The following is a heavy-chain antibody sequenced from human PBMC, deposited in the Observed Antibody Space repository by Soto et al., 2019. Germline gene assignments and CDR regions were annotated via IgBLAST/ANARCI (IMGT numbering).Heavy chain of an antibody. D-gene: IGHD3-10*01. CDR2: ISGSGGRT. CDR3: AKDPYYYGSGTYTTASDY. J-gene: IGHJ4*02. Sequence: GGSLRLSCAASGFTFTSYAMTWVRQAPGKGLEWVSTISGSGGRTYYADYVKGRFTISRDNSRNTVYLKLNSLRAEDTAVYYFAKDPYYYGSGTYTTASDYWGQGALVTVSS. V-gene: IGHV3-23*01. CDR1: GFTFTSYA.